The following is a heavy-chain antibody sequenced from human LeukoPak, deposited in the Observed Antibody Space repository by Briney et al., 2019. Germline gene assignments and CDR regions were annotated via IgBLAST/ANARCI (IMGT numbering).Heavy chain of an antibody. D-gene: IGHD1-14*01. CDR1: GFTFSSYS. V-gene: IGHV3-21*01. CDR3: ARFLSEESNFDY. J-gene: IGHJ4*02. Sequence: GGSLRLSCAASGFTFSSYSMNWVRQAPGKGLEWVSSISSSSSYIYYADSVKGRFTISRDNAKNSLYLQMNSLRAEDTAVYYCARFLSEESNFDYWGQGTLVTVSS. CDR2: ISSSSSYI.